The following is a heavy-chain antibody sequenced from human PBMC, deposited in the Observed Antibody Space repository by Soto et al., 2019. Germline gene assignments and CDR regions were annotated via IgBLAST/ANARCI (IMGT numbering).Heavy chain of an antibody. CDR2: IDWDDDK. CDR1: GFSLSTSEMC. J-gene: IGHJ6*02. CDR3: ARLAQRVTVFGVVPYSYSGVDV. V-gene: IGHV2-70*01. D-gene: IGHD3-3*01. Sequence: SGPTLVNPTQTLTLTCTFSGFSLSTSEMCVSWIRQPPGKALEWLALIDWDDDKYYSTSLKTRLTISKDTSKNQVVLTMTNMDAVDTATYYCARLAQRVTVFGVVPYSYSGVDVWGQGTTVTVSS.